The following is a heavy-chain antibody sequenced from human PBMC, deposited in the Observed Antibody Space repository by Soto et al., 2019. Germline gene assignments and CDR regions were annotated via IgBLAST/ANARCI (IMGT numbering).Heavy chain of an antibody. V-gene: IGHV1-46*01. Sequence: RASVKVSCKASGYTFTSYYMHWVRQAPGQGLEWMGIINPSGGSTSYAQKFQGRVTMTRDTSTSTVYMELSSLRSEDTAVYYCARTQVGYDFWSGYYGYYYYYGMDVWGQGTTVTVSS. D-gene: IGHD3-3*01. CDR2: INPSGGST. CDR1: GYTFTSYY. J-gene: IGHJ6*02. CDR3: ARTQVGYDFWSGYYGYYYYYGMDV.